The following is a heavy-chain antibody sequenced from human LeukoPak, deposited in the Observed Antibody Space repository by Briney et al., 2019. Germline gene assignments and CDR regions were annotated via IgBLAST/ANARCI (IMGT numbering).Heavy chain of an antibody. D-gene: IGHD3-22*01. CDR1: GGSISSYY. V-gene: IGHV4-59*08. J-gene: IGHJ4*02. Sequence: PSETLSLTCTVSGGSISSYYWSWIRQPPGKGLEWIGYIYYSGSTNYNPSLKSRVTISVDTSKNQFSLKLSSVTAADTAVYYCATYSPNYYDSSGRISGNLQHDYWGQGTLVTVSS. CDR3: ATYSPNYYDSSGRISGNLQHDY. CDR2: IYYSGST.